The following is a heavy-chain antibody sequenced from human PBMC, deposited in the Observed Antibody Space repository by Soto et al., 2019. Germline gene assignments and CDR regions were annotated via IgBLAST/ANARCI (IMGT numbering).Heavy chain of an antibody. CDR3: ARTGSLDGDYPGGYDAFVI. CDR1: GRSISSYY. D-gene: IGHD4-17*01. J-gene: IGHJ3*02. Sequence: QGQLQESGPGLVKPSETLSLTCTVSGRSISSYYWSWIRQPPGKGLELTGYIYSSGSTNHNPSLNRPVTISVDTYKNQFSLKLSSVTAADTAVYYCARTGSLDGDYPGGYDAFVIWGQGTMVTVSS. CDR2: IYSSGST. V-gene: IGHV4-59*08.